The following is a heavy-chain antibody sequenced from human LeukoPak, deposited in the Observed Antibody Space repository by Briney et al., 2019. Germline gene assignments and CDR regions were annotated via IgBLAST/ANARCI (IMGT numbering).Heavy chain of an antibody. D-gene: IGHD3-10*01. CDR1: GFTFSSYG. V-gene: IGHV3-23*01. CDR3: YGSGSYYNKGFDY. J-gene: IGHJ4*02. Sequence: GGSLRLTCAASGFTFSSYGMSWVRQAPRKGLEWVSAISGSGGSTYYADSVKGRFTISRDNSKNTLYLQMNSLRAEDTAVYYCYGSGSYYNKGFDYWGQGTLVTVSS. CDR2: ISGSGGST.